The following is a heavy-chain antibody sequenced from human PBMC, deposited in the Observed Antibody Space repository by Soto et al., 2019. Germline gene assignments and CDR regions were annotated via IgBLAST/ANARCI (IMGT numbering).Heavy chain of an antibody. D-gene: IGHD6-19*01. CDR3: ARGAPGIAVADSPFDY. J-gene: IGHJ4*02. CDR2: INHSGST. CDR1: GGSFSGYY. V-gene: IGHV4-34*01. Sequence: QVQLQQWGAGLLKPSETLSLTCAVYGGSFSGYYWSWIRQPPGKGLEWIGEINHSGSTNYNPSLKSRVTISVDTSKNQFSLKLSSVTAADTAVYYCARGAPGIAVADSPFDYWGQGTLVTVSS.